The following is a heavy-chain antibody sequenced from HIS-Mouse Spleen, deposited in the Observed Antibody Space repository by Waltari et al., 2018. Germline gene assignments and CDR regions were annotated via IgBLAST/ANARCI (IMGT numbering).Heavy chain of an antibody. D-gene: IGHD1-26*01. Sequence: QVQLVQSGAEVKKPGASVKVSCKASGYTFTGYYMHWVRQAPGKGLGWMGGINTDSGGTNYAEKLQGMVTMTRETSISTAYMERSRLRSDDTAVYYCAEVDGTTHAFDIWGQGTMVTVSS. CDR3: AEVDGTTHAFDI. CDR1: GYTFTGYY. CDR2: INTDSGGT. J-gene: IGHJ3*02. V-gene: IGHV1-2*02.